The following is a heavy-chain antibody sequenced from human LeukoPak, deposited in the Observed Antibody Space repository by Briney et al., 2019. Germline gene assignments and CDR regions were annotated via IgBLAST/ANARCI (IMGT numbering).Heavy chain of an antibody. J-gene: IGHJ6*03. CDR1: GYTFTSYG. V-gene: IGHV1-18*01. CDR3: ARDRVSSGLQDYYYYYMDV. CDR2: ISAYNGNT. D-gene: IGHD6-19*01. Sequence: ASVKVSCKASGYTFTSYGISWVRQAPGQGLEWMGWISAYNGNTNYAQKLQGRVTMTTDTSTSTAYMELRSLRSDDTAVYYCARDRVSSGLQDYYYYYMDVWGKGTTVTVSS.